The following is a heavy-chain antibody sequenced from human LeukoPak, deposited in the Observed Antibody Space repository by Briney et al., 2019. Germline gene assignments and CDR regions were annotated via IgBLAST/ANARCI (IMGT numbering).Heavy chain of an antibody. V-gene: IGHV3-7*01. CDR2: IKQDGSEK. CDR1: GFTFSTYW. CDR3: ARPHPNYYGSGSNLD. J-gene: IGHJ4*02. D-gene: IGHD3-10*01. Sequence: GGSLRLSCAASGFTFSTYWMTWVRQAPGKGLEWVANIKQDGSEKYYVDSVKGRFIISRDNAKNSLYLQMNSLRAEDTAVYYCARPHPNYYGSGSNLDWGQGTLVTVSS.